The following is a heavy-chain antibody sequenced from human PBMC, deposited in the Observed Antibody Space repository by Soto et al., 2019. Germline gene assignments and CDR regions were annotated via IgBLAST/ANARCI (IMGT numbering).Heavy chain of an antibody. V-gene: IGHV4-61*01. CDR3: SYGSSFDY. Sequence: QVQLQESGPGLVKPSETLSLICTVSGASLRSGSYYWSWIRQPPGKGLEWIGYISHSGRTNYDPSLKSRLTMSVDTSQNQFSLQLTSVTAADTAVYYCSYGSSFDYWGQGTLVTFSS. D-gene: IGHD3-10*01. J-gene: IGHJ4*02. CDR1: GASLRSGSYY. CDR2: ISHSGRT.